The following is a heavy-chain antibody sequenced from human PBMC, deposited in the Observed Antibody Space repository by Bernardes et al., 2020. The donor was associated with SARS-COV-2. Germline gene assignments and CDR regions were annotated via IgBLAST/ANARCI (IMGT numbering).Heavy chain of an antibody. CDR1: GYTFSRFW. CDR2: IDTGGTII. CDR3: ATDVVGEDST. V-gene: IGHV3-74*01. J-gene: IGHJ5*02. Sequence: GRSLRVSCAGSGYTFSRFWMHWVRQVPGQGLVWVSRIDTGGTIIYYADSVKGRFTISRDNSRNTLYLQMNSLRAEDTAVYYCATDVVGEDSTWGPGTLDTFSS. D-gene: IGHD3-16*01.